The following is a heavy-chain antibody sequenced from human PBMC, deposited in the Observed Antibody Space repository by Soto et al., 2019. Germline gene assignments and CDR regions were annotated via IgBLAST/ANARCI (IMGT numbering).Heavy chain of an antibody. CDR1: GFTFSDYA. CDR2: TSYDGSNK. CDR3: ARDTRYSSGHLDS. D-gene: IGHD6-19*01. V-gene: IGHV3-30-3*01. Sequence: SLMLSCAASGFTFSDYAMHWVRQAPGKGLEWVAVTSYDGSNKYYAADVKGRFTISRDNSKNTLYVQMTSLRVEDAEVYFCARDTRYSSGHLDSWGQGTLVRVPS. J-gene: IGHJ4*02.